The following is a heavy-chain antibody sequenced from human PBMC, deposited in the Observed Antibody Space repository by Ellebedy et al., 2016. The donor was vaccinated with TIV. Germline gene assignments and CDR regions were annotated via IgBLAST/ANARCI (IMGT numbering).Heavy chain of an antibody. Sequence: MPSETLSLTCTVSGGSISSSSYYWGWIRQPPGKGLEWIGSIYYSGSTYYNPSLKSRVTISVDTSKNQFSLKLSSVTAADTAVYYCARQIAQVAPWSPIDYWGQGTLVTVSS. CDR3: ARQIAQVAPWSPIDY. V-gene: IGHV4-39*01. CDR2: IYYSGST. J-gene: IGHJ4*02. CDR1: GGSISSSSYY. D-gene: IGHD5-12*01.